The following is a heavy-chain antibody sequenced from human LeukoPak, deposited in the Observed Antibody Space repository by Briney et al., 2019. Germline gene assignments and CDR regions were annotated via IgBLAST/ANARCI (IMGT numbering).Heavy chain of an antibody. D-gene: IGHD3-10*01. J-gene: IGHJ6*03. V-gene: IGHV4-61*01. CDR1: DGSVSRGSYY. Sequence: KSAETLSLTCTVSDGSVSRGSYYWSWIRQPPGKGLEWIGYIYYSGRTNYNPSLKSRVTISVDTSKNQFSLKLSSVTAADTAVYYCARGLMRGSGSYYNLSYYYYMDVWGKGTTVTVSS. CDR3: ARGLMRGSGSYYNLSYYYYMDV. CDR2: IYYSGRT.